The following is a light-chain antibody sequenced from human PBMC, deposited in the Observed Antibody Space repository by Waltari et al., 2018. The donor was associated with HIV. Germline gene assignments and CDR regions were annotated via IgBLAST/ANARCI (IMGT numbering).Light chain of an antibody. V-gene: IGLV2-11*01. CDR1: SSDIGDYNY. J-gene: IGLJ3*02. CDR2: DVT. Sequence: QSALTQPRSVSGSPGQSVIISCTGTSSDIGDYNYVSWYQQHPGKAPKLMIYDVTKRPSGVPDRFSGSKSGNTASLTISGLQAEDEAAYYCCSFAGSYTLVFGGGTKLTVL. CDR3: CSFAGSYTLV.